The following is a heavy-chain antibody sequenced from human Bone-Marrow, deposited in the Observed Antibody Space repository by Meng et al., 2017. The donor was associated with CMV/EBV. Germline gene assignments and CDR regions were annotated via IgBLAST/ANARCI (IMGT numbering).Heavy chain of an antibody. CDR1: GFTFSRYA. V-gene: IGHV3-23*01. Sequence: GESLKISCAGFGFTFSRYAMRWVRQAPGKGLEWVSVISRTGSNTYYADSVKGRFTISRDNSKNTLYLQMYSLRAEDTAVYYCAKGDRPYYDFWSGYGVESYYYGMDVWGQGTTVTFSS. CDR2: ISRTGSNT. J-gene: IGHJ6*02. D-gene: IGHD3-3*01. CDR3: AKGDRPYYDFWSGYGVESYYYGMDV.